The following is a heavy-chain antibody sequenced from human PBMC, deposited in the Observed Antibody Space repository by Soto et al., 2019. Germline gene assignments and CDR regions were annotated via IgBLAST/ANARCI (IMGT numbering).Heavy chain of an antibody. CDR3: ASGYYDILTGYYWSIPFDY. D-gene: IGHD3-9*01. CDR1: GGSISSYY. Sequence: SETLSLTCTVSGGSISSYYWSWIRQPPGKGLEWIGYIYYSGSTTYNPSLKSRFTIFVDTSKNHFSLKLSSVTAAETAVYYCASGYYDILTGYYWSIPFDYWGQGTLVTVSS. J-gene: IGHJ4*02. V-gene: IGHV4-59*01. CDR2: IYYSGST.